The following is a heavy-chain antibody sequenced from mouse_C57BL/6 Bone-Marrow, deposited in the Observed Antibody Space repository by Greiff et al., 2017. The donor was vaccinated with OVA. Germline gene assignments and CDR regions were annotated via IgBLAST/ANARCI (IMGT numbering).Heavy chain of an antibody. Sequence: QVQLQQSGAELVKPGASVKLSCKASGYAFTEYTIHWVKQRSGQGLEWIGWFYPGSGRIKYNEKFKDKATLTADKSSSTVYMELSRVTSEDSAVYFCARDERAEYGSSLYFDYWGQGTTLTVAS. V-gene: IGHV1-62-2*01. CDR2: FYPGSGRI. CDR1: GYAFTEYT. CDR3: ARDERAEYGSSLYFDY. D-gene: IGHD1-1*01. J-gene: IGHJ2*01.